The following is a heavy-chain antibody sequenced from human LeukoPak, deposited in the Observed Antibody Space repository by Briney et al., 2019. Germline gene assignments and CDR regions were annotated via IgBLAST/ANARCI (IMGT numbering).Heavy chain of an antibody. CDR3: GRKLSESFIDY. D-gene: IGHD1-26*01. Sequence: ASVKVSCKASSYTFTNYGINWVRQAPGQELEWMGWISPYNENKKYAQKFQGRVTMTTDTSTSTAYMELRSLRSDDTALYYCGRKLSESFIDYWGQGTLVTVSS. J-gene: IGHJ4*02. CDR2: ISPYNENK. CDR1: SYTFTNYG. V-gene: IGHV1-18*01.